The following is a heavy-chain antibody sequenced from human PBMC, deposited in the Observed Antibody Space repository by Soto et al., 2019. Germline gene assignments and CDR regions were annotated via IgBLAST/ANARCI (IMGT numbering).Heavy chain of an antibody. J-gene: IGHJ4*02. CDR1: GFTFSNVW. V-gene: IGHV3-15*07. CDR2: IKSETDGGTV. D-gene: IGHD6-19*01. CDR3: TPLALKDYSAWYPLSD. Sequence: EVQLVESGGGLVKPGGSLRLSCAGSGFTFSNVWMNWVRQAPGKGLEWVGRIKSETDGGTVDYAAPVKGRFTISRDDSNNTLYLQMNSLKPEDTATYYCTPLALKDYSAWYPLSDWGQGTRVTVSS.